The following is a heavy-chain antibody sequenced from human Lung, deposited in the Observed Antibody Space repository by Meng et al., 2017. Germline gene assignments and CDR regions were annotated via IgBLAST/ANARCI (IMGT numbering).Heavy chain of an antibody. Sequence: QVQLQQWGAVLFKPSETLSLTCAVYGGSFSGYCWSWIRQPPGKGLEWIGEIIDSGSTNYNPSLKSRVTISVDTSKNQFSLRVTSVTAADRAVYYCVRRTYSSGWYFDYWGQGTLVTVSS. J-gene: IGHJ4*02. D-gene: IGHD6-19*01. CDR1: GGSFSGYC. CDR3: VRRTYSSGWYFDY. V-gene: IGHV4-34*02. CDR2: IIDSGST.